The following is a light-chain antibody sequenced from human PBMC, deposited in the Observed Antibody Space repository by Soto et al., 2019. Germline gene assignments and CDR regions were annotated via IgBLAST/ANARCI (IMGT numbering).Light chain of an antibody. J-gene: IGKJ3*01. CDR3: QQANSYPRT. CDR2: AAS. V-gene: IGKV1-12*01. Sequence: IQLPQSPSTLSASVGDRVTITCRATQGISSWLAWYQQKPGKAPKLLIYAASSLQSGVPSRFSGSGSGTDFTLTINNLQPEDFATYYCQQANSYPRTFGPGTKVDI. CDR1: QGISSW.